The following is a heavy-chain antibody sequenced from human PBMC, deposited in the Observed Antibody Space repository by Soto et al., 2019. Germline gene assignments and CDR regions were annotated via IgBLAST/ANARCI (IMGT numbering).Heavy chain of an antibody. Sequence: QVQLVESGGGVVQPGRSLRLSCAASGFTFSSYGMHWVRQAPGKGLEWVAVIWYDGSSEYYAESVKGRFTISRDNSKNTLDLQMNSLRAEDSAVYYCAKDYGSTWYGADSWGQGTLVTVSS. J-gene: IGHJ4*02. CDR3: AKDYGSTWYGADS. D-gene: IGHD6-13*01. CDR1: GFTFSSYG. CDR2: IWYDGSSE. V-gene: IGHV3-33*06.